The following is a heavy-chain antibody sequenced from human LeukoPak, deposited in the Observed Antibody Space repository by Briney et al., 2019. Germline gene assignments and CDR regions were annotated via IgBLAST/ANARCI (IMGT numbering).Heavy chain of an antibody. D-gene: IGHD5-12*01. V-gene: IGHV1-3*01. J-gene: IGHJ4*02. CDR2: INAGNGNT. CDR1: GYTFTSYA. CDR3: ARGVATNRYYFDY. Sequence: ASVKVSCKASGYTFTSYAMHWVRQAPGQRLEWMGWINAGNGNTKYSQKFQGRVTITRDTSASTAYMELSSLRSEDTAVYSCARGVATNRYYFDYWGQGTLVTVSS.